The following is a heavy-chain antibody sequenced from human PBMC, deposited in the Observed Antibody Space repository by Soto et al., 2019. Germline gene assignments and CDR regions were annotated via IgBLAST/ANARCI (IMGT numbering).Heavy chain of an antibody. V-gene: IGHV1-58*01. D-gene: IGHD2-21*02. J-gene: IGHJ4*02. Sequence: SVKVSCKASGFTFTSSAVQWVRQARGQRLEWIGWIVVGSGNTNYAQKFQERVTITRDMSTSTAYMELSSLEASDTAMYYCARIRKNCGGDCYALEYWGPGTLVTVSS. CDR3: ARIRKNCGGDCYALEY. CDR2: IVVGSGNT. CDR1: GFTFTSSA.